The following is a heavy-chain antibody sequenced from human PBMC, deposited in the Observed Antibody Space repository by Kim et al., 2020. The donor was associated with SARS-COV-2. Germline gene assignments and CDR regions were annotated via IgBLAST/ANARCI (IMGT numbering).Heavy chain of an antibody. CDR1: GGSFSGYY. Sequence: SETLSLTCAVYGGSFSGYYWSWIRQPPGKGLEWIGEINHSGSTNYNPSLKSRVTISVDTSKNQFSLKLSSVTAAATAVYYCSRDGVVVPAARATSSTKFDYWGQGTLVTVSS. CDR3: SRDGVVVPAARATSSTKFDY. CDR2: INHSGST. J-gene: IGHJ4*02. V-gene: IGHV4-34*01. D-gene: IGHD2-2*01.